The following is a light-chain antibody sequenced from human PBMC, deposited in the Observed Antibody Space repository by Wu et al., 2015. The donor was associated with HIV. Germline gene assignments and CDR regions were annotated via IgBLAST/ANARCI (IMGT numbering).Light chain of an antibody. Sequence: EIIMTQSPASLSVSPGERVTLSCRASQSVGSDLARYQQKPGQAPRLLMSDASTRATGIPARFSGSGSGTQFTLTISSLQSEDFGVYYCQQYYDWPPYSFGQGTKVEIK. CDR1: QSVGSD. CDR2: DAS. J-gene: IGKJ2*03. CDR3: QQYYDWPPYS. V-gene: IGKV3D-15*01.